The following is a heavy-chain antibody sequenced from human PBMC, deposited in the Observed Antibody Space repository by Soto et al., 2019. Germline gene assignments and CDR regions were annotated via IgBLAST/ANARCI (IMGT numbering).Heavy chain of an antibody. CDR1: GYTFTSYG. Sequence: QVQLVQSGAEVKKPGASVKVSCKASGYTFTSYGISWVRQAPGQGLEWMGWISAYNGNTNYAQKLQGRVTMTTDTSTSTAYMELRSLRSDDTAVYSWARDPGCRRRTSCYYYGMDVWGQGTTFTVSS. D-gene: IGHD2-2*01. V-gene: IGHV1-18*04. CDR2: ISAYNGNT. CDR3: ARDPGCRRRTSCYYYGMDV. J-gene: IGHJ6*02.